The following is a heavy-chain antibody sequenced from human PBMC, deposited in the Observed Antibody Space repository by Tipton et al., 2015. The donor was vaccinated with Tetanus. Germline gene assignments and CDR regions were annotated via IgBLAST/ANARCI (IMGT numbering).Heavy chain of an antibody. J-gene: IGHJ5*02. CDR2: IYDNGNT. Sequence: TLSLTCTVSGGTTATGGYSWNWIRQHPGKGLEWIGYIYDNGNTLCNPSLESRVSISIDASKTQFSLKLTSVTAADTAVYYCARHHPPRGFPYGGLHPWGQGTLVTVSS. D-gene: IGHD3-16*01. CDR1: GGTTATGGYS. CDR3: ARHHPPRGFPYGGLHP. V-gene: IGHV4-31*03.